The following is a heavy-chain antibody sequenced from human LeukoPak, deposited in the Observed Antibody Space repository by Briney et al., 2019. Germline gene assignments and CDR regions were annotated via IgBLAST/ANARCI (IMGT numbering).Heavy chain of an antibody. CDR1: GYTFTSYG. J-gene: IGHJ5*02. D-gene: IGHD3-10*01. Sequence: SVKVSCKASGYTFTSYGISWVRQAPGQGLEWMGGIIPIFGTANYAQKFQGRVTITADESTSTAYMELSSLRSEDTAVYYCARIITMVRGARGGLWFDPWGQGTLVTVSS. V-gene: IGHV1-69*13. CDR3: ARIITMVRGARGGLWFDP. CDR2: IIPIFGTA.